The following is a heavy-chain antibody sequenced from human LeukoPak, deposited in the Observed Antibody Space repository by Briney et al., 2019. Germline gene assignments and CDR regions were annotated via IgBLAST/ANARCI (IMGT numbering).Heavy chain of an antibody. V-gene: IGHV3-21*01. CDR3: AREQSNYYPFDI. CDR1: GFAFSSYA. Sequence: TGGSLRLSCAASGFAFSSYAMSWVRQAPGKGLEWVSSISSSSGYIYYADSVKGRFTISRDNAKNSLYLQMNSLRAEDTAVYYCAREQSNYYPFDIWGQGTMVTVSS. CDR2: ISSSSGYI. J-gene: IGHJ3*02. D-gene: IGHD4-4*01.